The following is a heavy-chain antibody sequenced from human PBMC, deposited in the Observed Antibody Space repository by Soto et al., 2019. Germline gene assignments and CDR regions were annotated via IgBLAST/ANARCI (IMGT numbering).Heavy chain of an antibody. D-gene: IGHD6-13*01. CDR1: GGSISSYY. Sequence: QVQLQESGPGLVKPSETLSLTCTVSGGSISSYYWSWIRQPPGKGLERIGYIYYSGSTNYNPSLTSRVTISVDTAKNQFSLKLSSVTAADTAVYYCARGRVNRAYYYGMDVWGQGTTVTVSS. J-gene: IGHJ6*02. V-gene: IGHV4-59*01. CDR3: ARGRVNRAYYYGMDV. CDR2: IYYSGST.